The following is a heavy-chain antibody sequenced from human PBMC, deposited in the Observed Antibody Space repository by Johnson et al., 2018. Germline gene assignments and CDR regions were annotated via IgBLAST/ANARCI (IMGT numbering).Heavy chain of an antibody. CDR1: GFTFSSYG. CDR3: AKAMIVVGDAFDI. V-gene: IGHV3-NL1*01. Sequence: VQLLETWGGVVQXGRSLRLSCAASGFTFSSYGMHWVRQAPGKGLEWVAVIYSGGSTYYAASVKGRFTISRDNSKNTLYLQMNSLRAEDTAVYYCAKAMIVVGDAFDIWGQGTMVTVSS. D-gene: IGHD3-22*01. J-gene: IGHJ3*02. CDR2: IYSGGST.